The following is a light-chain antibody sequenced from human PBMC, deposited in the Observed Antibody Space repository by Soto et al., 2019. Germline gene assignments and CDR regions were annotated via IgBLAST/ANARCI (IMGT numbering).Light chain of an antibody. CDR2: DVS. V-gene: IGKV3-11*01. CDR1: QNISNY. J-gene: IGKJ2*01. CDR3: QQYNSYQYT. Sequence: IVLTQSPATLSLSPGKRASLSCSASQNISNYLIWYQQKPGQAPRLLIYDVSNRATGIPARFSGSVSGTDFTLTISSLEPEYFATYYCQQYNSYQYTFGQGTKLEMK.